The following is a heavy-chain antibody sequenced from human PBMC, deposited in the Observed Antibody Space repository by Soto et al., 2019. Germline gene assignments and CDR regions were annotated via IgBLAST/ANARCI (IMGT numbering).Heavy chain of an antibody. Sequence: ASVKVSCKASGYSSSNYYTHWARQAPGQGLEWVGIVNPYGASTNYAQRFQGRVTLTRDTSTNTDYMELSRLTSDDTATYYCASVTTIWSNWGQGTLVTVSS. CDR1: GYSSSNYY. CDR2: VNPYGAST. CDR3: ASVTTIWSN. V-gene: IGHV1-46*01. J-gene: IGHJ4*02. D-gene: IGHD2-21*02.